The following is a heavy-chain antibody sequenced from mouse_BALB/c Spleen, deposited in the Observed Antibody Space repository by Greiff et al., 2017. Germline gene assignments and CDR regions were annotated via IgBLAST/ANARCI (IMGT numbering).Heavy chain of an antibody. D-gene: IGHD2-3*01. Sequence: EVNVVESGGDLVKPGGSLKLSCAASGFTFSSYGMSWVRQTPDKRLEWVATISSGGSYTYYPDSVKGRFTISRDNAKNTLYLQMSSLKSEDTAMYYCARHRDDGYPWFAYWGQGTLVTVSA. V-gene: IGHV5-6*01. J-gene: IGHJ3*01. CDR2: ISSGGSYT. CDR1: GFTFSSYG. CDR3: ARHRDDGYPWFAY.